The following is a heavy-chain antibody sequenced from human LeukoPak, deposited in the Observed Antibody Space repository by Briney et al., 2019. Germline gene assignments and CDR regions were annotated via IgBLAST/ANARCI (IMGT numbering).Heavy chain of an antibody. CDR3: ARDSGTSYSSGWYDS. J-gene: IGHJ5*01. D-gene: IGHD3-22*01. CDR1: GFTFSSYS. V-gene: IGHV3-21*01. CDR2: ISSSGGYI. Sequence: GGSLRLSCPAPGFTFSSYSMNSVRQAPGKGLEWVSSISSSGGYIYYADSVKGRFTISRDNAKNSLYLQMNSLRAEDTAVYYCARDSGTSYSSGWYDSWGQGTLVTVSS.